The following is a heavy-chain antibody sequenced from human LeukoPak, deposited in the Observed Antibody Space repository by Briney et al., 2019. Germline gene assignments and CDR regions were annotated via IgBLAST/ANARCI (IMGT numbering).Heavy chain of an antibody. V-gene: IGHV3-74*01. Sequence: GGSLRLSCAASGFTFSSYWMHWVRQAPGKGLVWVSRINSDGSSTSYADSVKGRFTISRDNAKNSLYLQMNSLRAEDTALYYCAKDLWVAAAGMEGGFDYWGQGTLVTVSS. D-gene: IGHD6-13*01. J-gene: IGHJ4*02. CDR2: INSDGSST. CDR3: AKDLWVAAAGMEGGFDY. CDR1: GFTFSSYW.